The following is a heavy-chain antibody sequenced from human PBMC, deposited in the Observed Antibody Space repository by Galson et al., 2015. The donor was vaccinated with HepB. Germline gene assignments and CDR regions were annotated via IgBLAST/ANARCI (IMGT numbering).Heavy chain of an antibody. J-gene: IGHJ5*02. V-gene: IGHV4-34*01. Sequence: LSLTCAVYGGSFSGYYWSWIRQPPGKGLEWIGEINHSGSTNYNPSLKSRVTISVDTSKNQFSLKLSSVTAADTAVYYCARGVIAAADRFDPWGQGTLVTVSS. CDR1: GGSFSGYY. CDR3: ARGVIAAADRFDP. CDR2: INHSGST. D-gene: IGHD6-13*01.